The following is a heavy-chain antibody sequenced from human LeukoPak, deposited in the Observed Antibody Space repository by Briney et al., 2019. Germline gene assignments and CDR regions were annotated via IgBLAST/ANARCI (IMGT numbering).Heavy chain of an antibody. Sequence: PSETLSLTCTVSGGSISSYYWSWIRQPPGKGLEWIGYIYYSGSTNYNPSLKSRVTISVDTSKNQFSLKLSSVTAADTAVYYCARGREASTVVTNWYFDLWGRGTLVTVSS. CDR3: ARGREASTVVTNWYFDL. CDR2: IYYSGST. V-gene: IGHV4-59*01. CDR1: GGSISSYY. D-gene: IGHD4-23*01. J-gene: IGHJ2*01.